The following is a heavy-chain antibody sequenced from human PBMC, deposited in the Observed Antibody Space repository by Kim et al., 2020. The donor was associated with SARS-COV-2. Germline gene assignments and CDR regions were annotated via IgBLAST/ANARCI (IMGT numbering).Heavy chain of an antibody. V-gene: IGHV4-4*02. Sequence: NPSLKSRVTRSVDKSKNQFSLKLSSVTAADTAVYYCARDPGTQGYYFDYWGQGTLVTVSS. D-gene: IGHD1-1*01. J-gene: IGHJ4*02. CDR3: ARDPGTQGYYFDY.